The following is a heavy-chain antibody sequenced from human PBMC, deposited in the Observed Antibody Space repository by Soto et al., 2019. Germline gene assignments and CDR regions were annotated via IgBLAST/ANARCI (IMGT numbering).Heavy chain of an antibody. D-gene: IGHD6-13*01. Sequence: HPGGSLRLSCAASGFTFSSYAMSWVRQAPGKGLEWVSAISGSGGSTYYADSVKGRFTVSRDNSKNTLYLQMNSLRAEDTAVYYCAKDVAAAGTRNFDYWGQGTLVTVSS. CDR1: GFTFSSYA. V-gene: IGHV3-23*01. J-gene: IGHJ4*02. CDR2: ISGSGGST. CDR3: AKDVAAAGTRNFDY.